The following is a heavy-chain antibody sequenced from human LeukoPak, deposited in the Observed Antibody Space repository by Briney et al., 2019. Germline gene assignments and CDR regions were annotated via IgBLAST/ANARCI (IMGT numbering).Heavy chain of an antibody. Sequence: PGGSLRLSCAASGFAFSSYGMHWVRQAPGKGLEWVALIWYDGSSKYYADSVKGRFTISRDSSKNTLYLEMSSLRAEDTAVYFCARERTLYVSGSGYGMDVWGQGTTVTVSS. CDR2: IWYDGSSK. V-gene: IGHV3-33*01. CDR3: ARERTLYVSGSGYGMDV. CDR1: GFAFSSYG. D-gene: IGHD3-10*01. J-gene: IGHJ6*02.